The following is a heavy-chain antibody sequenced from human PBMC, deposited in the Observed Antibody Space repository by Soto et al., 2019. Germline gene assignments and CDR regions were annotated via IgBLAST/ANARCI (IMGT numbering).Heavy chain of an antibody. Sequence: GGSLRLSCAASGFTFNTHPLYWVRQAPGRGLEWVGRTRNKDNSYTTEYAASVKGRFTISRDDSKNSLYLQMNSLTTEDTAIYYCVRNNGLNRYFDLWGRGTLVTVSS. V-gene: IGHV3-72*01. CDR2: TRNKDNSYTT. J-gene: IGHJ2*01. CDR1: GFTFNTHP. D-gene: IGHD1-20*01. CDR3: VRNNGLNRYFDL.